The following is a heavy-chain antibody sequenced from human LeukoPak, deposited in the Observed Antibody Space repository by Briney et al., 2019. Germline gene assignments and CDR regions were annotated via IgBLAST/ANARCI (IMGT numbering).Heavy chain of an antibody. CDR3: ARDRRIAARLEFQNWFDP. CDR1: GYTFTSYG. CDR2: ISAYNGNT. D-gene: IGHD6-6*01. J-gene: IGHJ5*02. V-gene: IGHV1-18*01. Sequence: ASVKVSCKASGYTFTSYGISWVRQAPGQGLEWMGWISAYNGNTNYAQKLQGRVTMTTDTSTSTAYMELSSLRSEDTAVYYCARDRRIAARLEFQNWFDPWGQGTLVTVSS.